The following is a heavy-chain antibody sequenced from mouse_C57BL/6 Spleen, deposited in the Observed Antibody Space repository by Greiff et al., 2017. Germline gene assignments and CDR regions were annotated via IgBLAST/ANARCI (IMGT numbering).Heavy chain of an antibody. CDR3: ARREIYYGSSSSPLAY. D-gene: IGHD1-1*01. V-gene: IGHV1-81*01. CDR1: GYTFTSYG. J-gene: IGHJ3*01. CDR2: IYPRSGNT. Sequence: QVQLQQSGAELARPGASVKLSCKASGYTFTSYGISWVKQRTGQGLEWIGEIYPRSGNTYYNEKFKGKATLTADKSSSTACMELRSLTSEDSAVYFCARREIYYGSSSSPLAYWGQGTLVTVSA.